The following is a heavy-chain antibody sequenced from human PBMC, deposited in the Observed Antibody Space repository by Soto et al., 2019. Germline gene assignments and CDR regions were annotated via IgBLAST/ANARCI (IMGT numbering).Heavy chain of an antibody. D-gene: IGHD3-16*01. CDR3: ARMGDVPYYYYGMDV. CDR2: INRDNGTA. Sequence: ASVKVSCKASGGTFSSYDINWVRQAPGQGLEWMGGINRDNGTANHAQKLQGRVTITTDTSTSTAYMELRSLRSDDSAVYYCARMGDVPYYYYGMDVWGQGTTVTVSS. V-gene: IGHV1-18*01. J-gene: IGHJ6*02. CDR1: GGTFSSYD.